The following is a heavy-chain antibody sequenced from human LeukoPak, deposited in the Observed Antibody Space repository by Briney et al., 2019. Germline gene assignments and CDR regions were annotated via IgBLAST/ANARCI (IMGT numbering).Heavy chain of an antibody. D-gene: IGHD6-19*01. V-gene: IGHV5-51*01. CDR1: GYSFTNYW. J-gene: IGHJ4*02. CDR3: ARYTSGWFMQDY. Sequence: GESLKISCKGSGYSFTNYWIAWVRQTPGKGLEWMGIIYPADSDTRYSPSFQGQVTISADKSISTAYLQWSSLKASDTAIYYCARYTSGWFMQDYWGQGTLVTVSS. CDR2: IYPADSDT.